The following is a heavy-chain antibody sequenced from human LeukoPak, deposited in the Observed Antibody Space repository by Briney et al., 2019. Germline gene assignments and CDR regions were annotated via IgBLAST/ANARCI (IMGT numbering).Heavy chain of an antibody. CDR2: ISAYNGNT. D-gene: IGHD6-13*01. CDR1: GYTFTSYG. CDR3: ARARDIAAAGRGAFDI. J-gene: IGHJ3*02. Sequence: GASVKVSCKASGYTFTSYGISWVRQAPGQGLEWMGWISAYNGNTNYAQKFQGRVTITADESTSTAYMELSSLRSEDTAVYYCARARDIAAAGRGAFDIWGQGTMVTVSS. V-gene: IGHV1-18*01.